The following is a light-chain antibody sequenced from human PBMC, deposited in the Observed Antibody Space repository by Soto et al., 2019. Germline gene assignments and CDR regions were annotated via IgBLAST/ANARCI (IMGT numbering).Light chain of an antibody. CDR1: SSNIGAGSD. CDR2: VNS. CDR3: QSYDSSLSGSV. J-gene: IGLJ2*01. Sequence: QSVLTQPPSVSGAPGQRVTLSCTGSSSNIGAGSDVHWYQQLPGTAPKLLIFVNSNRPSGVPDRFSGSKSVTSASLAITGLQSEDEADYHCQSYDSSLSGSVFGGGTKLTVL. V-gene: IGLV1-40*01.